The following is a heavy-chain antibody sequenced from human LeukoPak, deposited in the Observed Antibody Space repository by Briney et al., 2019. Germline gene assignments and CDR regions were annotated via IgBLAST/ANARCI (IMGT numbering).Heavy chain of an antibody. D-gene: IGHD6-13*01. J-gene: IGHJ5*02. CDR1: GFTFSSAY. V-gene: IGHV3-15*05. CDR3: ARVHSWQQAELYNWFDP. CDR2: IRSNPNGGTA. Sequence: GGSLRLSCAASGFTFSSAYMTWVRQAPEKGLEWVGRIRSNPNGGTADYATVVKDRFTITRDDSNNMVYLQMNNVTSEDTAVYYCARVHSWQQAELYNWFDPWGQGTLVTVSS.